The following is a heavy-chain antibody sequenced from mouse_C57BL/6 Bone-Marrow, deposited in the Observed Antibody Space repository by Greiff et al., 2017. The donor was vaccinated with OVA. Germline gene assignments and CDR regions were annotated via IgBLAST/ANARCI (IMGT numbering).Heavy chain of an antibody. J-gene: IGHJ1*03. CDR1: DSEVFPIAY. CDR2: ILPSIGRT. V-gene: IGHV15-2*01. CDR3: AREDYYYGRGYFDV. Sequence: VQLQQSGSELRSPGSSVKLSCKDFDSEVFPIAYMSWVRQKPGHGFEWIGGILPSIGRTIYGEKFEDKATLDADTLSNTAYLELNSLTSEDSAIYYCAREDYYYGRGYFDVWGTGTTVTVSS. D-gene: IGHD1-1*01.